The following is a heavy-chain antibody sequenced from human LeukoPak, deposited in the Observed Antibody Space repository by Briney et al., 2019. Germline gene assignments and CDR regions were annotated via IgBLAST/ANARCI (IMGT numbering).Heavy chain of an antibody. J-gene: IGHJ3*02. V-gene: IGHV4-4*02. CDR1: GGSISSSNW. CDR2: IYHSGST. CDR3: ARFRDIVVVVAAYQRHDAFDI. Sequence: SETLSLTCAVSGGSISSSNWWSWVRQPPGKGLGWIGEIYHSGSTNYNPSLKSRVTISVDTSKNQFSLKLSSVTAADTAVYYCARFRDIVVVVAAYQRHDAFDIRGQGTMVTVSS. D-gene: IGHD2-15*01.